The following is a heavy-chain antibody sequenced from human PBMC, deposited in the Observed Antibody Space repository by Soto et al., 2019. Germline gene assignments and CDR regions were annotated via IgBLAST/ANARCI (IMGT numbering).Heavy chain of an antibody. Sequence: SETLSLTCAVCGGSFSRYYWSWIRQPPGKGLEWIGEINHSGSTNYNPSLKSRVTMTRDTSTSTVYMELSSLRSEDTAVYYCARIGTTLGANWFDPWGQGTLVTVSS. D-gene: IGHD4-4*01. J-gene: IGHJ5*02. V-gene: IGHV4-34*10. CDR1: GGSFSRYY. CDR2: INHSGST. CDR3: ARIGTTLGANWFDP.